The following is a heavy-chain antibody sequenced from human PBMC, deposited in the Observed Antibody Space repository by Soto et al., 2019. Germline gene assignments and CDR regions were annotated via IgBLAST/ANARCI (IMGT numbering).Heavy chain of an antibody. V-gene: IGHV3-21*01. J-gene: IGHJ4*02. CDR2: IGSSSSHI. CDR3: ARAGGSYWGMAYYFDF. CDR1: GFTFSSYS. D-gene: IGHD1-26*01. Sequence: PGGSLRLSCAASGFTFSSYSMNWVRQAPGKGLEWVSSIGSSSSHIYYADSLKGRFTISRDNAKNSLSLQMNSLRVDDTAVYYCARAGGSYWGMAYYFDFWGQGSLVTVSS.